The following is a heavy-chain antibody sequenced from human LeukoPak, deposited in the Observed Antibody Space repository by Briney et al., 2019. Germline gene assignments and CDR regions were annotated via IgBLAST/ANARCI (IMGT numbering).Heavy chain of an antibody. V-gene: IGHV1-2*02. J-gene: IGHJ4*02. CDR3: ATRIAAAGTLDY. D-gene: IGHD6-13*01. CDR2: INPNSGGT. Sequence: ASVEVSCKASGHTFTGYYMHWVRQAPGQGLEWMGWINPNSGGTNYAQKFQGRVTMTRDTSISAAYMELSRLRSDDTAVYYCATRIAAAGTLDYWGQGTLVTVSS. CDR1: GHTFTGYY.